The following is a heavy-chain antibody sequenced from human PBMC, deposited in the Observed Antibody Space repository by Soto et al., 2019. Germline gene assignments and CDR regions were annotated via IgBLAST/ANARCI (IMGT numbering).Heavy chain of an antibody. CDR2: IYSGGST. CDR1: GFTVSSNY. J-gene: IGHJ4*02. Sequence: SGGSLRLSCAASGFTVSSNYMSWVRQAPGKGLEWVSVIYSGGSTYYADSVKGRFTISRDNSKNTLYLQMNSLRAEDTAVYYCARDPPYYYDSSGSDYWGQGTLVTVSS. CDR3: ARDPPYYYDSSGSDY. D-gene: IGHD3-22*01. V-gene: IGHV3-53*01.